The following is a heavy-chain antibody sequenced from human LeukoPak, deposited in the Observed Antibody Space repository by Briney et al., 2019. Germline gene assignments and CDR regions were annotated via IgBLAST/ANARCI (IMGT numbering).Heavy chain of an antibody. Sequence: GGSLRLSCEASGFTFSSYAMSWVRQAPGKGLEWVSVMSGSGDSRYYADSVKGRFFMSRDNSRNTLSLQMNNLRADDTAVYYCATDYYGSGSYHSPFDYWGQGTLVAV. D-gene: IGHD3-10*01. CDR1: GFTFSSYA. J-gene: IGHJ4*02. CDR3: ATDYYGSGSYHSPFDY. V-gene: IGHV3-23*01. CDR2: MSGSGDSR.